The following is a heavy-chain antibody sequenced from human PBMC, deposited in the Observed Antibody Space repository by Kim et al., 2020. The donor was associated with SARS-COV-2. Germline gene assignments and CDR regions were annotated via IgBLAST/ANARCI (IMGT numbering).Heavy chain of an antibody. V-gene: IGHV4-31*03. CDR1: GGSISSGGYY. Sequence: LSLTCTVSGGSISSGGYYWSWIRQHPGKGLEWIGYIYYSGSTYYNPSLKSRVTISVDTSKNQFSLKLSSVTAADTAVYYCARDTRTNDYSNQNYYYYYGMDVWGQGTTVTVSS. CDR2: IYYSGST. J-gene: IGHJ6*02. CDR3: ARDTRTNDYSNQNYYYYYGMDV. D-gene: IGHD4-4*01.